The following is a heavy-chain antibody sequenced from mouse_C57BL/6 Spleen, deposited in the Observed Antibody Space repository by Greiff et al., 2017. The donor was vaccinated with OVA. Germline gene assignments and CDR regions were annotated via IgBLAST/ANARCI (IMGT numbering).Heavy chain of an antibody. CDR2: INPSNGGT. Sequence: VQLQQSGTELVKPGASVKLSCKASGYTFTSYWMHWVKQRPGQGLEWIGNINPSNGGTNYNEKFKSKATLTVDKSSSTAYMQLSSLTSEDSAVYDCATGNGYDDGAWFAYWGQGTLVTVSA. CDR1: GYTFTSYW. D-gene: IGHD2-2*01. J-gene: IGHJ3*01. V-gene: IGHV1-53*01. CDR3: ATGNGYDDGAWFAY.